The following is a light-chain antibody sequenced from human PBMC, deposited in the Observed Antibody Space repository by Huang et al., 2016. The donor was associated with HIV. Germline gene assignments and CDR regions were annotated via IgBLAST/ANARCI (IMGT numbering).Light chain of an antibody. CDR1: QSVFSTSKNKTD. J-gene: IGKJ4*01. CDR2: WAS. V-gene: IGKV4-1*01. Sequence: DIVVTQSPDSLAVPLGERATIKCRSSQSVFSTSKNKTDLVWYQQKPGQAPKLLIYWASTRESGVPDRFSGSGSGTDFTLTISSVQAEDVAVYYCQQYYSTPLTFGGGTRVEI. CDR3: QQYYSTPLT.